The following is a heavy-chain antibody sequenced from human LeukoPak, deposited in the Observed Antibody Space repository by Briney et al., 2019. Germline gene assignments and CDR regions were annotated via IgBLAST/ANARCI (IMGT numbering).Heavy chain of an antibody. CDR2: ISSDSRIM. J-gene: IGHJ3*01. V-gene: IGHV3-48*04. D-gene: IGHD3-10*01. CDR1: GFTLGTYN. CDR3: AKTRGLWFGELSEDAFDV. Sequence: GGSLRLSCGASGFTLGTYNINWVRQAPGRGLEWVSYISSDSRIMYYADSVKGRFTISRDNAKNTLYLQMNSLRAEDTAVYYWAKTRGLWFGELSEDAFDVGGQATTVTVYS.